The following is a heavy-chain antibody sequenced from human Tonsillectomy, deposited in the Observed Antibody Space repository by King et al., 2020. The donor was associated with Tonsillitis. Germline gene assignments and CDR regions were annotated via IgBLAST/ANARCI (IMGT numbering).Heavy chain of an antibody. V-gene: IGHV1-69*01. D-gene: IGHD3-9*01. J-gene: IGHJ6*02. CDR1: GGTFSSYA. CDR2: IIPIFGTA. Sequence: VQLVESGAEVKKPGSSVKVSCKASGGTFSSYAISWVRQAPGQGLEWMGGIIPIFGTANYAQKFQGRVTITADESTSTAYMELSSLRSEDTAVYYCARGAEYYYNNYYYYGMDVWGQGTTVTVSS. CDR3: ARGAEYYYNNYYYYGMDV.